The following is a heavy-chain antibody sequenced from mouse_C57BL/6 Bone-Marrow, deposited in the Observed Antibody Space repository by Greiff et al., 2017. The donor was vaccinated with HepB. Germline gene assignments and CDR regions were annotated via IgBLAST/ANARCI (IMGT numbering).Heavy chain of an antibody. CDR2: ISSGGSYT. D-gene: IGHD2-1*01. J-gene: IGHJ3*01. Sequence: EVKVVESGGDLVKPGGSLKLSCAASGFTFSSYGMSWVRQTPEKRLEWVATISSGGSYTYYPDSVKGRFTISRDNAKNTLYLQMSSLKSEDTAMYYCARRIYPPWGQGTLVTVSA. V-gene: IGHV5-6*02. CDR3: ARRIYPP. CDR1: GFTFSSYG.